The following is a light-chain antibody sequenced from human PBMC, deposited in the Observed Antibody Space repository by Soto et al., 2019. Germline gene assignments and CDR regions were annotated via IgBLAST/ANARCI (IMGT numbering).Light chain of an antibody. CDR1: SSDIGAYNF. Sequence: QSVLTQPASVSGSPGQAITISCTGTSSDIGAYNFVSWYQQHPGKAPKLMIYEVNKRPSGVPDRFSGSKSGNTASLTVSGLQAEDEGDYYCSSHAGSKRVFGTGTKVTVL. CDR2: EVN. V-gene: IGLV2-8*01. J-gene: IGLJ1*01. CDR3: SSHAGSKRV.